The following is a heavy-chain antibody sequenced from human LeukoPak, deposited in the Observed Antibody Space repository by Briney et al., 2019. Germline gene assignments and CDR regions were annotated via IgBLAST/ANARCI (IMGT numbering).Heavy chain of an antibody. CDR3: VRDANWGLDALDI. J-gene: IGHJ3*02. Sequence: SQTLSLTCAISGDSVSFNSDVWNWIRQSPSRGLEWLGRAHYRSKWLYDYAVSVKSRLTITPDTAKNQFSLQLNSVTPEDTAVYYCVRDANWGLDALDIWGQGTMVTVSS. CDR2: AHYRSKWLY. D-gene: IGHD7-27*01. CDR1: GDSVSFNSDV. V-gene: IGHV6-1*01.